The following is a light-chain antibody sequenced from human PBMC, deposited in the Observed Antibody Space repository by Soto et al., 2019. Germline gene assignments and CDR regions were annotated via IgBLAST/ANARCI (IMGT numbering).Light chain of an antibody. J-gene: IGLJ2*01. V-gene: IGLV2-23*01. CDR1: SSDVGSYNL. CDR2: EGS. Sequence: QSVLTQPASVSGSPGQSITISCTGTSSDVGSYNLVSWYQQHPGKAPKLMIYEGSKRPSGVSNRFSGSKSGNTASLTISGLQGEDEADYYCCSYAGSSTVFGGGTKVTVL. CDR3: CSYAGSSTV.